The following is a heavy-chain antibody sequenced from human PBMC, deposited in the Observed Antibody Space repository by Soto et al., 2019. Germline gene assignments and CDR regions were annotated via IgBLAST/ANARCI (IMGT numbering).Heavy chain of an antibody. D-gene: IGHD6-13*01. CDR2: ISYDGSNK. Sequence: QVQLVESGGGVVQPGRSLRLSCAASGFTFSSYGMHWVRQAPGKGLEWVAVISYDGSNKYYADYVKGRFTISRDNSKNTLYLQMNSLRAEDTAVYYCAKDQRSSWYFGWFDPWGQGTLVTVSS. CDR3: AKDQRSSWYFGWFDP. J-gene: IGHJ5*02. CDR1: GFTFSSYG. V-gene: IGHV3-30*18.